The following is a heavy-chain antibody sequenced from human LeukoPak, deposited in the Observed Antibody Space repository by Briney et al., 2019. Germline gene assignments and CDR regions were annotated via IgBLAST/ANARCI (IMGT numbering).Heavy chain of an antibody. J-gene: IGHJ5*02. D-gene: IGHD3-22*01. CDR2: ISSSSSYI. CDR1: GFTFSSYS. Sequence: GGSLRLSCAASGFTFSSYSMNWVRQAPGKGLEWVSSISSSSSYIYYADSVKGRFTISRDNAKNSLYLQMNSLRAEDTAVYYCARTKEKWYYYDSSGFWFDPCGQGTLVTVSS. CDR3: ARTKEKWYYYDSSGFWFDP. V-gene: IGHV3-21*01.